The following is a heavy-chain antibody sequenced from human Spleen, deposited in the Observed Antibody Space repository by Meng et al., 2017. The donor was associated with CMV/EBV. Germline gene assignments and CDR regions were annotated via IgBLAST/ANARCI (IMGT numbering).Heavy chain of an antibody. Sequence: SETLSLTCIVSYYSISGGYYWGWVRQPPGKGLEWIGNIFHSGTTYYNPSLKSRVTISVDTSKNQFSLKLSSVTAADTAVYYCARGDNMVRGVIKSHKWFDPWGQGTRVTVSS. CDR3: ARGDNMVRGVIKSHKWFDP. J-gene: IGHJ5*02. CDR2: IFHSGTT. D-gene: IGHD3-10*01. V-gene: IGHV4-38-2*02. CDR1: YYSISGGYY.